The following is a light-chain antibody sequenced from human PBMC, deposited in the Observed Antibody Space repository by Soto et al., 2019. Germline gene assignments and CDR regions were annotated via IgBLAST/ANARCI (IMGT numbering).Light chain of an antibody. J-gene: IGKJ1*01. CDR2: AAA. CDR3: QQTYNTPWT. Sequence: DIQMTQSPSALSASVADRVTITCRASQSISSYLNWFQLKPGKAPKLLIYAAASLQSGVPSRFSGSGSETDFTLTISSLQPEDFAIYYCQQTYNTPWTFGQGTKVEIK. V-gene: IGKV1-39*01. CDR1: QSISSY.